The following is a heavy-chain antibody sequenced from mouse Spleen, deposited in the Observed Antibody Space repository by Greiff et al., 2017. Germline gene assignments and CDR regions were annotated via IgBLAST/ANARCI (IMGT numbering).Heavy chain of an antibody. CDR1: GFTFSSYA. CDR3: TRDAYGYAMDY. J-gene: IGHJ4*01. Sequence: EVKLVESGEGLVKPGGSLKLSCAASGFTFSSYAMSWVRQTPEKRLEWVAYISSGGDYIYYADTVKGRFTISRDNARNTLYLQMSSLKSEDTAMYYCTRDAYGYAMDYWGQGTSVTVSS. V-gene: IGHV5-9-1*02. D-gene: IGHD6-5*01. CDR2: ISSGGDYI.